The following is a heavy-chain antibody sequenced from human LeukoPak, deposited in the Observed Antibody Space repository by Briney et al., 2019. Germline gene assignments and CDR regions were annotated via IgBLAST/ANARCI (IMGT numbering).Heavy chain of an antibody. J-gene: IGHJ5*02. V-gene: IGHV4-34*01. CDR3: ARRSRSRITIFGVVTDNWFDP. CDR2: INHSGST. D-gene: IGHD3-3*01. CDR1: GGSFSGYY. Sequence: SETLSLTCAVYGGSFSGYYWSWLRQPPGKELEWVGEINHSGSTNYNPSLKSRVTISVDTSKNQFSLKLSSVTAADTAVYYCARRSRSRITIFGVVTDNWFDPRGQGTLVTVSS.